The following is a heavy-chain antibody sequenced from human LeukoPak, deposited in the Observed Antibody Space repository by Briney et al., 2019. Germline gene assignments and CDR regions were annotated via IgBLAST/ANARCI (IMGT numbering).Heavy chain of an antibody. J-gene: IGHJ4*02. D-gene: IGHD3-16*01. Sequence: ASVKVSCKTSGYTFTGYYMHWVRQAPGQGLEWMGRMNPNSGDTNYAQKSQGRVTMTRDTSINTAYMELSSLRSDDTAVYYCVPRGDGGFDYWGQGTLVTVSS. V-gene: IGHV1-2*06. CDR3: VPRGDGGFDY. CDR2: MNPNSGDT. CDR1: GYTFTGYY.